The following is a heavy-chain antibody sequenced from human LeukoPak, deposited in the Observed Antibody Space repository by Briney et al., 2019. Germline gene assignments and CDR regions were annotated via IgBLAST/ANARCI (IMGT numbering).Heavy chain of an antibody. CDR3: TRHAPNDAFDI. J-gene: IGHJ3*02. CDR2: IRSKANSYAT. V-gene: IGHV3-73*01. CDR1: GFTFSGSA. Sequence: GGSLKLSCAASGFTFSGSAMHWVRQASGKGLEWVGRIRSKANSYATAYAASVKGSFTISRDDSKNTAYLQMNSLKTEDTAVYYCTRHAPNDAFDIWGQGTMVTVSS.